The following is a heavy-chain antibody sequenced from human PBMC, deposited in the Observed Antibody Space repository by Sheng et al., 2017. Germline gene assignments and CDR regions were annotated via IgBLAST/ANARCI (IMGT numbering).Heavy chain of an antibody. D-gene: IGHD2-2*01. Sequence: QVQLVQSGAEVKKPGASVKVSCKASGYTFTSYGISWVRQAPGQGLEWMGWISAYNGNTNYAQKLQGRVTMTTDTSTSTAYMELRSLRSDDTAVYYCAREIPYCSSASCYRYYYYMDVWGQGTTVTVSS. CDR1: GYTFTSYG. J-gene: IGHJ6*03. CDR3: AREIPYCSSASCYRYYYYMDV. V-gene: IGHV1-18*01. CDR2: ISAYNGNT.